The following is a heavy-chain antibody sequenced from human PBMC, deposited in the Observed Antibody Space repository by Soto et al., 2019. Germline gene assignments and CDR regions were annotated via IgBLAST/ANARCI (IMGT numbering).Heavy chain of an antibody. J-gene: IGHJ4*02. CDR2: ISYDGSNK. V-gene: IGHV3-30*18. Sequence: ESGGGVVQPGRSLRLSCAASGFTFSTYGMHWVRQAPGKGLEWVAFISYDGSNKYYADSVKGRFTISRDNSKNTLYLQMNRLRAEDTDVYYCAKDYTDYTSAFDYWGQGTLVTVS. D-gene: IGHD4-4*01. CDR1: GFTFSTYG. CDR3: AKDYTDYTSAFDY.